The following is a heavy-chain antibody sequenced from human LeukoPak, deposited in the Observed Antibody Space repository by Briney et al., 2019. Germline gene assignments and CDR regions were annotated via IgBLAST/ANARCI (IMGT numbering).Heavy chain of an antibody. Sequence: PSETLSLTCTVSGGSISSYYWSWIRQPAGKGLEWIGRIYTSGSTNYNPSLKSRVTMSVDTSKDQFSLKLSSVTAADTAVYYCARDPRGAVAGFGFDYWGQGTLVTVSS. J-gene: IGHJ4*02. CDR1: GGSISSYY. V-gene: IGHV4-4*07. CDR3: ARDPRGAVAGFGFDY. D-gene: IGHD6-19*01. CDR2: IYTSGST.